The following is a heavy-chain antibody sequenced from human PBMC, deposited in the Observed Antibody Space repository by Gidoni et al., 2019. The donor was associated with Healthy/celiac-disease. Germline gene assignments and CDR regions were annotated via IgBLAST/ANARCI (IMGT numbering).Heavy chain of an antibody. D-gene: IGHD3-3*01. CDR1: GGTFTSYA. V-gene: IGHV1-69*01. CDR2: IIPIFGTA. Sequence: QVQLVQSGAEVKKPGSSVKVSCKASGGTFTSYAIRWVRQAPGQGLEWMGGIIPIFGTANYAQKFQGRVTITADESTSTAYMELSSLRSEDTAVYYCARDLDFWRGFPSQYYYYYYGMDVWGQGTTVTVSS. J-gene: IGHJ6*02. CDR3: ARDLDFWRGFPSQYYYYYYGMDV.